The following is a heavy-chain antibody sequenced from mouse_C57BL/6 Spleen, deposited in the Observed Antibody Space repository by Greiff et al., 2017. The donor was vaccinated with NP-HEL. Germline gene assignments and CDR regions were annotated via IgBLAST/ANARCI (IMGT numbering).Heavy chain of an antibody. J-gene: IGHJ3*01. CDR2: IDPDSGCT. Sequence: VQLQQPGAELVKPGASVKLSCKASGYTFTSYWMPWVKQRPGRGLEWIGRIDPDSGCTNYTDKFKSKATLTVDKPSSTAYMQLSSLTSEDSAVYYCGYGNLFADWGQGTLVTVSA. V-gene: IGHV1-72*01. CDR1: GYTFTSYW. D-gene: IGHD2-1*01. CDR3: GYGNLFAD.